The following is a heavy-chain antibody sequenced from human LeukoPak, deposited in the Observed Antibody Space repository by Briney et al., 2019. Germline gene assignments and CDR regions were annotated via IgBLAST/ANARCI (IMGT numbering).Heavy chain of an antibody. CDR2: IYHSGST. D-gene: IGHD3-10*01. CDR3: ARDRGDYYGSGSYYDY. J-gene: IGHJ4*02. Sequence: TSETLSLTCTVSGGSISSGNYYWSWIRQPPGKGLEWIGSIYHSGSTYYNPSLKSRVTISVDTSKNQFSLKLSSVTAADTAVYYCARDRGDYYGSGSYYDYWGQGTLVTVSS. V-gene: IGHV4-39*07. CDR1: GGSISSGNYY.